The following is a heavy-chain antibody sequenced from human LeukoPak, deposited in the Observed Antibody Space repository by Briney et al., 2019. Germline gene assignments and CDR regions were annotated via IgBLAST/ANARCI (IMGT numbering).Heavy chain of an antibody. CDR3: ASIVALGAHGLFDI. D-gene: IGHD5-12*01. CDR1: GYTFTSYA. V-gene: IGHV1-3*03. Sequence: ASVKVSCKASGYTFTSYAMHWVRQAPGQRLEWMGWINAGNGNTKYSQEFQGRVTITRDTSASTAYMELSSLRSEDMAVYYCASIVALGAHGLFDIWGQGTMVTVSS. J-gene: IGHJ3*02. CDR2: INAGNGNT.